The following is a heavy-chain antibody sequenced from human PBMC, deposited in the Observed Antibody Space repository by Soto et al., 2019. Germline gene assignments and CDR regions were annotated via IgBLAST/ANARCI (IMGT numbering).Heavy chain of an antibody. CDR3: ARGAYPDSSYCFDP. V-gene: IGHV4-31*03. J-gene: IGHJ5*02. D-gene: IGHD3-22*01. CDR1: GGSISSGGYY. CDR2: IYYSGST. Sequence: PSETMSLTSTVPGGSISSGGYYWSWIRPHPGKGLEWIGYIYYSGSTYYNPSLKSRVTISVDTSKNQFSLKLSSVTAADTAVYYCARGAYPDSSYCFDPWGQGTLVTVSS.